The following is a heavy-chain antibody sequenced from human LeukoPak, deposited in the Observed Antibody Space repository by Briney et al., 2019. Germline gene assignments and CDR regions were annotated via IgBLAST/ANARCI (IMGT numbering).Heavy chain of an antibody. Sequence: GGSLRLSCAASGFTFSSYWMSWVRQAPGKGLEWVANIKDDGSGKYYVDSLKGRFTISRDNAKNSLYLQMNSLRAEDTAVYYGARVGYSSSWSPSDYWGQGALVTVSS. CDR1: GFTFSSYW. V-gene: IGHV3-7*01. J-gene: IGHJ4*02. D-gene: IGHD6-13*01. CDR2: IKDDGSGK. CDR3: ARVGYSSSWSPSDY.